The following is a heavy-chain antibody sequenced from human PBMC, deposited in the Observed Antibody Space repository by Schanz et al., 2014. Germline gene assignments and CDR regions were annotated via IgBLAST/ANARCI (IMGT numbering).Heavy chain of an antibody. CDR3: AKDQGSYGSGSYSYFHY. J-gene: IGHJ4*02. V-gene: IGHV3-23*01. CDR1: GVTFSSYA. D-gene: IGHD3-10*01. CDR2: ISGSGAST. Sequence: EVQLLESGGGFVQPGGSLRLSCVASGVTFSSYAMSWVRQASGKGLEWVSAISGSGASTYYADSVKGRFTISRDNSKNTLYLQMNSLRAEDTAVYYCAKDQGSYGSGSYSYFHYWGQGTLATVSS.